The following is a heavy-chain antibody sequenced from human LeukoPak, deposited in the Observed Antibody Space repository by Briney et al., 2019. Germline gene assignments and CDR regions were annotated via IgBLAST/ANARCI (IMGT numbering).Heavy chain of an antibody. CDR2: INPNSGGT. V-gene: IGHV1-2*04. Sequence: ASVKVSCKASGYTFTGYYKHWVRQAPGQGLEWMGWINPNSGGTNYAQKFQGWVTMTRDTSISTAYMELSRLRSDDTAVYYCARDRCSGGSCHPTFDYWGQGTLVTVSS. D-gene: IGHD2-15*01. CDR1: GYTFTGYY. J-gene: IGHJ4*02. CDR3: ARDRCSGGSCHPTFDY.